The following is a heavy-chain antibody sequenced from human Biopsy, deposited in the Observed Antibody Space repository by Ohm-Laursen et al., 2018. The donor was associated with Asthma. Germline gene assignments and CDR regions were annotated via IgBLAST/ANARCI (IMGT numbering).Heavy chain of an antibody. CDR2: ISSGGGTI. V-gene: IGHV3-23*01. CDR3: AKVGHGYGDYVGYLDP. CDR1: GFTLSSYA. D-gene: IGHD4-17*01. J-gene: IGHJ5*02. Sequence: SLRLSCSATGFTLSSYAIHWVRQAPGKGLEWVSVISSGGGTIDYADSVKGRFTIPRNISTNTVYLQMDSLSADDTAVYYCAKVGHGYGDYVGYLDPWGQGTLVTVSS.